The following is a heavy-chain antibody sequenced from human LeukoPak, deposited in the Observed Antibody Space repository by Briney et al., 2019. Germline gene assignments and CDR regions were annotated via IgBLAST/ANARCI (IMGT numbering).Heavy chain of an antibody. Sequence: EASVKVSCKASAYTFTDDYMHWVRQAPGQGLEWMGWISAYNGNTNYAQKLQGRVTMTTDTSSSTAYMEQKSLRSDDTAVYYCARDSRGYLWSGPRFDYWGQGTLVTVSS. CDR3: ARDSRGYLWSGPRFDY. CDR2: ISAYNGNT. J-gene: IGHJ4*02. V-gene: IGHV1-18*04. D-gene: IGHD3-3*01. CDR1: AYTFTDDY.